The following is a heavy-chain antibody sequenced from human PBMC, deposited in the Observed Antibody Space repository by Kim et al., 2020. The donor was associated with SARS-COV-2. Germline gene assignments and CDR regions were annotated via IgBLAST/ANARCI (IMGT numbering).Heavy chain of an antibody. D-gene: IGHD1-20*01. CDR3: ATQESITGTTLDY. J-gene: IGHJ4*02. V-gene: IGHV3-30*01. CDR2: K. Sequence: KDSPDTVKGRLTISRDNSKSSLYLQKTSLRAGDTAVYYCATQESITGTTLDYWGQGTLVTFSS.